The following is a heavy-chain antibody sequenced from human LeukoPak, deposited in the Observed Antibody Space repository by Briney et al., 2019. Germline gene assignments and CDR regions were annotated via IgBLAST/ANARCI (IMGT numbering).Heavy chain of an antibody. CDR1: GFTFSSYA. J-gene: IGHJ4*02. V-gene: IGHV3-23*01. CDR3: AKAAKHSGWPVVDY. CDR2: ISGSGGST. D-gene: IGHD6-19*01. Sequence: GGSLRLSCAASGFTFSSYAMSWVRQAPGKGLEWVSAISGSGGSTYYADSVKGRFTISRDNSKNTRYLQMNSLRAEDTAVYYCAKAAKHSGWPVVDYWGQGTLVTVSP.